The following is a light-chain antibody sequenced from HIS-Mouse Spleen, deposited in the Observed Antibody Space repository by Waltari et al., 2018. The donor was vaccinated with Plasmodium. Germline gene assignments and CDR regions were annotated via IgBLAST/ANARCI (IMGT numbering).Light chain of an antibody. V-gene: IGLV5-45*03. CDR1: SGINVGTYR. J-gene: IGLJ3*02. CDR3: MIWHSSAWV. Sequence: QAVLTQPSSLSASPGASASLTCTLRSGINVGTYRITWYQQKPGSPPQYLLRYKSDSDKQPGSGVPSRFSGSKDASANAGILLISGLQSEDEADYYCMIWHSSAWVFGGGTKLTVL. CDR2: YKSDSDK.